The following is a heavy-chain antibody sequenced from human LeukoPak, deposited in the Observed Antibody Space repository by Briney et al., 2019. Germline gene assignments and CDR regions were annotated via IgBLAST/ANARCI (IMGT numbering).Heavy chain of an antibody. CDR3: AKELFMYYFDY. Sequence: GGSLRLSCAASGFTFSSYAMHWVRQAPGKGLEWVAVISYDGSNKYYADSVKGRFTISRDNSKNTLYLQMNSLRAEDTAVYYCAKELFMYYFDYWGQGTLVTVSS. V-gene: IGHV3-30-3*01. CDR2: ISYDGSNK. J-gene: IGHJ4*02. D-gene: IGHD3-10*02. CDR1: GFTFSSYA.